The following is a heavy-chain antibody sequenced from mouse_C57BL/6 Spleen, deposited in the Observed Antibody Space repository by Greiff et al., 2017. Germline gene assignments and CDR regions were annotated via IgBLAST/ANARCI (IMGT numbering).Heavy chain of an antibody. CDR3: ASLYYCSSYDFDY. CDR1: GYTFTSYW. V-gene: IGHV1-64*01. J-gene: IGHJ2*01. CDR2: IYPNSGST. Sequence: QVQLQQPGAELVKPGASVKLSCKASGYTFTSYWMHWVKQRPGQGLEWIGMIYPNSGSTNYNEKFKSKATLTVDKSSSTAYMQLSSLTSEDSAVYYCASLYYCSSYDFDYWGQSATLTVSS. D-gene: IGHD1-1*01.